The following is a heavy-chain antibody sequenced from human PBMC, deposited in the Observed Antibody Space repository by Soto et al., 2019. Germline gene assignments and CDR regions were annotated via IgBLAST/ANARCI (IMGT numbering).Heavy chain of an antibody. Sequence: SETLSLTCTVSGGSISSGGYYWSWIRQHPGKGLEWIGYIYYSGSTYYNPSLKSRVTISVDTSKNQFSLKLSSVTAADTAVYYCARDIFGVEDYGMDVWGQGTRVTFSS. V-gene: IGHV4-31*03. CDR2: IYYSGST. D-gene: IGHD3-3*02. CDR1: GGSISSGGYY. CDR3: ARDIFGVEDYGMDV. J-gene: IGHJ6*02.